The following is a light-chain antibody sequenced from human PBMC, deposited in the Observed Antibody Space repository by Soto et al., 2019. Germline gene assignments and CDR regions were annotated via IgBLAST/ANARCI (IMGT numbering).Light chain of an antibody. CDR3: LQDYGDSWT. CDR1: RDVGSD. CDR2: AAS. V-gene: IGKV1-6*01. J-gene: IGKJ1*01. Sequence: QMTQSPSSLSASVGEKIIITCRASRDVGSDVSWYQQKPGQAPKLLVYAASNLYTGVPSRFSGSRSGTEFTLTISSLQPEDFASYYCLQDYGDSWTFGQGTKVDIK.